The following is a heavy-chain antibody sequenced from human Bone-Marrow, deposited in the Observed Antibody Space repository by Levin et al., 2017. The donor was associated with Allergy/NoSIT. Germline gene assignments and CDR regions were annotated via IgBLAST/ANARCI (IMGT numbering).Heavy chain of an antibody. CDR2: ISNNGIA. V-gene: IGHV4-4*07. CDR1: GASIDNFY. D-gene: IGHD3-10*01. CDR3: VRGRTGAAGDFDS. J-gene: IGHJ4*02. Sequence: SQTLSLPCIVSGASIDNFYWSWIRQPAGEGLQWIGRISNNGIANYSPSLKSRVSMSVDSSKNQFSLNLVSVTAADTSLYYCVRGRTGAAGDFDSWGQGIRVTVSS.